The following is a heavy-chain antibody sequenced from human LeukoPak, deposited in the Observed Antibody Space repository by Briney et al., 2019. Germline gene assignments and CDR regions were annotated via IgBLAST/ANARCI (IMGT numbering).Heavy chain of an antibody. CDR1: GGSISSYY. D-gene: IGHD3-10*01. CDR3: ARQNYGSAPLRY. J-gene: IGHJ4*02. CDR2: VFYSGST. Sequence: SETLSLTCTVSGGSISSYYWSWIRQPPGKGLEYIGYVFYSGSTNYNPSLKSRVTISVDTSKNQFSLKLSSVTAADTAVYYCARQNYGSAPLRYWGQGTLVTVSS. V-gene: IGHV4-59*08.